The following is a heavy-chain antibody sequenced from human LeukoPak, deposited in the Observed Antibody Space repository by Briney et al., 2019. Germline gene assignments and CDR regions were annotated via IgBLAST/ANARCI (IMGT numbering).Heavy chain of an antibody. D-gene: IGHD3-22*01. CDR2: ISYDGSNK. V-gene: IGHV3-30*18. J-gene: IGHJ4*02. CDR1: GFSFSRYG. Sequence: GGSLRLSCAASGFSFSRYGMHWVRQAPGKGLAWVAVISYDGSNKYYADSVKGRFTISRDNSKNTLYLQMNSLRAEDTAVYYCAKDAYDSSGYHLDYWGQGTLVTVSS. CDR3: AKDAYDSSGYHLDY.